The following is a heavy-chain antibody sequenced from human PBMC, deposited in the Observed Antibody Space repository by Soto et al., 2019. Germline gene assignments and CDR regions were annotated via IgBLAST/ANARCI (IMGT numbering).Heavy chain of an antibody. CDR2: IYYTGTT. J-gene: IGHJ5*02. CDR1: GCSISNANYY. D-gene: IGHD1-26*01. V-gene: IGHV4-31*03. Sequence: PSEALSLNRPVSGCSISNANYYWGWIRHHPGKGLEWIGYIYYTGTTYYSPSLESRVAISVDTSQNQFSLKLGAVTAADTAVYFCARASISRCVDRSCPAWFDPWGQGTLVTVSS. CDR3: ARASISRCVDRSCPAWFDP.